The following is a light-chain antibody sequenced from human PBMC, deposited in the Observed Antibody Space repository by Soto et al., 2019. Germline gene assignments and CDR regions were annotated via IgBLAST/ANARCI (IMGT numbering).Light chain of an antibody. Sequence: QSALTQPASVSGSPGQSITISCTGTSSDVGGYKYVSWYQHHPGKGPKLMLYDVSNRPSGVSNRFSGSKSGNTASLTISGLQAEDEADYYFSSYTSSTTYVFGTGTKLPVL. CDR2: DVS. J-gene: IGLJ1*01. CDR1: SSDVGGYKY. CDR3: SSYTSSTTYV. V-gene: IGLV2-14*01.